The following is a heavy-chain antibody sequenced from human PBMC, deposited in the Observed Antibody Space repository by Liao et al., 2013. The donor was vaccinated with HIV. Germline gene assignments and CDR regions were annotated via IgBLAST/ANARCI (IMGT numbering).Heavy chain of an antibody. CDR2: ISGTGIT. CDR3: ARLQRWGLGYLDF. Sequence: QLQLQESGPGLVKPSQTLSLACTVSGDSISSGSNYWSWIRQPAGRGLEWIGRISGTGITNYSPSLESRVTISVDTSKNKFSLKLTFVTAADTAVYYCARLQRWGLGYLDFWGQGALVTVSS. D-gene: IGHD2-21*01. J-gene: IGHJ4*02. CDR1: GDSISSGSNY. V-gene: IGHV4-61*02.